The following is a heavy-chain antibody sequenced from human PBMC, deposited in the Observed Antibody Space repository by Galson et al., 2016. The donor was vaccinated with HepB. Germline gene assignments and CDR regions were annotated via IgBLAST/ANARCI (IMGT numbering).Heavy chain of an antibody. V-gene: IGHV3-30-3*01. Sequence: SLRLSCAASGFTFSSYAMHWVRQAPGKGLEWLAVISYGGRSKYYADSVKGRFTVSRDDSKNTLYLRMNSLRPEDTAVYYCARNDYLTPNYYYGMDVWGQGTTVTVSS. CDR1: GFTFSSYA. CDR3: ARNDYLTPNYYYGMDV. J-gene: IGHJ6*02. CDR2: ISYGGRSK. D-gene: IGHD4-11*01.